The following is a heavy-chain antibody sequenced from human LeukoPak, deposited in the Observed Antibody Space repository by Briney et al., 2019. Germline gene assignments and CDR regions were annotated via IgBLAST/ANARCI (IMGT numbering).Heavy chain of an antibody. CDR1: GFTFSSYA. Sequence: GGSLRLSCAASGFTFSSYAMSWVRQAPGKGLEWVSAISGSGGSTYYADSVKARFTISRDNSKNTLYLQMNSLRAEDTAVYYCAKAISSSWYRLQGWFDPWGQGTLVTVPS. J-gene: IGHJ5*02. V-gene: IGHV3-23*01. D-gene: IGHD6-13*01. CDR3: AKAISSSWYRLQGWFDP. CDR2: ISGSGGST.